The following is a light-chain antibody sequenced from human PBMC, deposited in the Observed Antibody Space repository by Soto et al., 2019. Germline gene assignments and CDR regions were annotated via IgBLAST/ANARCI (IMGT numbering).Light chain of an antibody. Sequence: EIVLTQSPGTLSLSPGERATLSCRASQSVSSSYLAWYQQKPGQAPRLLFYDASSRATGIPDRFSGSGSGTDFTLTISRLEPEDFAVYYCQQYGSSWTFGQGTKVEIK. CDR2: DAS. J-gene: IGKJ1*01. V-gene: IGKV3-20*01. CDR1: QSVSSSY. CDR3: QQYGSSWT.